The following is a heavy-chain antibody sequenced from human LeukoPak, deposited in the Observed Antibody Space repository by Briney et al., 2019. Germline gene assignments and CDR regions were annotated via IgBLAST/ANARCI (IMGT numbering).Heavy chain of an antibody. CDR1: GYTFTSYG. D-gene: IGHD3-22*01. Sequence: ASVKVSCKASGYTFTSYGISWVRQAPGQGLEWMGWISAYNGNTNYAQKLQGRVTMTTDTSTSTAYMELRSLRSDDTAVYYCARERGYRGRTAYYYDSSGYYYLFDYWGQGTLVTVSS. V-gene: IGHV1-18*01. J-gene: IGHJ4*02. CDR2: ISAYNGNT. CDR3: ARERGYRGRTAYYYDSSGYYYLFDY.